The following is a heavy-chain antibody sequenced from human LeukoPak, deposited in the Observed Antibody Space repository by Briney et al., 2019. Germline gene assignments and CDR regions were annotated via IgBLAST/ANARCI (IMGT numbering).Heavy chain of an antibody. CDR1: GGSISSYY. Sequence: SETLSLTCTVSGGSISSYYWSWIWQPPGKGLEWIGYIYYSGSTNYNPSLKSRVTISVDTSKNQFSLKLSSVTAADTAVYYCARDRPYYYMDVWGKGTTVTISS. CDR3: ARDRPYYYMDV. J-gene: IGHJ6*03. V-gene: IGHV4-59*01. CDR2: IYYSGST.